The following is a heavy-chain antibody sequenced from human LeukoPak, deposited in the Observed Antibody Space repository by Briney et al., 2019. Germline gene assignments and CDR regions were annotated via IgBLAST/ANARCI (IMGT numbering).Heavy chain of an antibody. CDR1: GGSISYFY. D-gene: IGHD3-22*01. CDR3: ARVTEYYDSSGPYYYYYYMDV. Sequence: SETLSLTCTVSGGSISYFYWSWIRQPAGKGLEWIGRIYTSGSTNYNPSLKSRVTMSVDTSKKQFSLKLSSVTAADTAVYYCARVTEYYDSSGPYYYYYYMDVWGKGTTVTISS. CDR2: IYTSGST. V-gene: IGHV4-4*07. J-gene: IGHJ6*03.